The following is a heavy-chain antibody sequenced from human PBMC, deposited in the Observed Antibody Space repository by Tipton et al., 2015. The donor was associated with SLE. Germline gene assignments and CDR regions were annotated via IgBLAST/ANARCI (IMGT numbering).Heavy chain of an antibody. CDR1: GGSFSGYY. CDR2: INHSGST. V-gene: IGHV4-34*01. CDR3: VGFRAGYSSGGPFDY. Sequence: LRLSCAVYGGSFSGYYWSWIRQPPGKGLEWIGEINHSGSTYYNPSLKSRVTISVDTSKSQFSLKLTSVTAADTAVYYCVGFRAGYSSGGPFDYWGQGTLVNVSS. J-gene: IGHJ4*02. D-gene: IGHD6-19*01.